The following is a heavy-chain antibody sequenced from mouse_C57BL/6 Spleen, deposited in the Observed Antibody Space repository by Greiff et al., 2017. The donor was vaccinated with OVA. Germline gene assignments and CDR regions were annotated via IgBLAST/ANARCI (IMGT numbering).Heavy chain of an antibody. J-gene: IGHJ4*01. Sequence: EVQLQQSGPELVKPGASVKMSCKASGYTFTDYNMHWVKQSHGKSLEWIGYINPNNGGTSYNQKFKDKATLTVNKSSSTAYMALRSLISEDSAVYYCARPVTWTLDYYARDYWGQGTSVTVSS. CDR2: INPNNGGT. CDR3: ARPVTWTLDYYARDY. V-gene: IGHV1-22*01. D-gene: IGHD4-1*01. CDR1: GYTFTDYN.